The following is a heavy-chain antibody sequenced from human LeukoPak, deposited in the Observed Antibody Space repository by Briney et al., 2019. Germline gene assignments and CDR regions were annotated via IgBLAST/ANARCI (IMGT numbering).Heavy chain of an antibody. CDR3: AKDRDGDSDY. V-gene: IGHV3-33*06. J-gene: IGHJ4*02. CDR2: IWYDGSNK. D-gene: IGHD4-17*01. Sequence: GGSLRLSCAASGFTFSSYGMHWVRQSPGKGLEWVAVIWYDGSNKYYADSVKGRFTISRDNSKNTLYLQMNSLRAEDTAVYYCAKDRDGDSDYWGQGTLVTVSS. CDR1: GFTFSSYG.